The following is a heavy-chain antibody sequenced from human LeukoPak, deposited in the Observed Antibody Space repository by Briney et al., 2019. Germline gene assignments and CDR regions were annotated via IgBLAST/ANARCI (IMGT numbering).Heavy chain of an antibody. CDR1: GGSISSSSYY. J-gene: IGHJ4*02. V-gene: IGHV4-39*07. Sequence: PSVTLSLTCTVSGGSISSSSYYWGWIRQPPGKGLEWIGSIYYSGSTYYNPSLKSRVTISVDTSKNQFSLKLSSVTAADTAVYYCARPGAAGTSFDYWGQGTLVTVSS. CDR3: ARPGAAGTSFDY. CDR2: IYYSGST. D-gene: IGHD6-19*01.